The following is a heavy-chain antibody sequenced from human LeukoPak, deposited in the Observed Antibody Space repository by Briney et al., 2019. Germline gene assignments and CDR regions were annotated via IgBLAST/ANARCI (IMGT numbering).Heavy chain of an antibody. J-gene: IGHJ4*02. CDR3: AREGYSSSWFDY. D-gene: IGHD6-13*01. CDR1: GGSFSSYS. CDR2: IYYSGST. V-gene: IGHV4-59*01. Sequence: PSETLSLTCTASGGSFSSYSWSWIRQPPGKGLEWIGYIYYSGSTNYNPSLKSRVTISVDTSKNQFSLKLSSVTAADTAVYYCAREGYSSSWFDYWGQGTLVTVSS.